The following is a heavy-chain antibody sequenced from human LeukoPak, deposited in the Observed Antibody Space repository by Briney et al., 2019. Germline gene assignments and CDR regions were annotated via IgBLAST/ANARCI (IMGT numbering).Heavy chain of an antibody. CDR3: AKPTAGSPTAAGLDY. V-gene: IGHV3-30*02. D-gene: IGHD4-17*01. CDR1: GFAFSSYG. CDR2: ISFSGSRF. Sequence: AGGSLRLSCAASGFAFSSYGMYWVRQAPGKGLEWVSYISFSGSRFHYADSVKGRFTISRDNLKTTLFLQMNSLRPEDTAVYYCAKPTAGSPTAAGLDYWGQGTLVTVSS. J-gene: IGHJ4*02.